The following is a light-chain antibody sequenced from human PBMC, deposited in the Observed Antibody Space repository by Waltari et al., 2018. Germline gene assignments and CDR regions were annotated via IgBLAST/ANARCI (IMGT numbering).Light chain of an antibody. J-gene: IGLJ3*02. V-gene: IGLV5-45*01. Sequence: QPVLSQPASLSASSVASATRTRPSRPGLHGATYRIYLFQQSPGCPHQFLERYRSDSDNQQGSGVPILFSGSKDTSADAGILLISGRQAEDEADYYCMILHNNAVVFGGETKLTVL. CDR3: MILHNNAVV. CDR1: PGLHGATYR. CDR2: YRSDSDN.